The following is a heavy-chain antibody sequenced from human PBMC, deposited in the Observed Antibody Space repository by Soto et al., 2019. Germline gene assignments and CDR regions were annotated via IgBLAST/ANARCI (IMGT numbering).Heavy chain of an antibody. V-gene: IGHV3-30*18. D-gene: IGHD3-16*02. Sequence: QVQLVESGGGVVQPGRSLRLSCAASGFTFSSYGMHWVRQAPGKGLEWVAVISYDGSNKYYADSMKGRFTISRDNSKNTLYLQMNSLRAEDTAVYYCAKPRADYVWGSYRPNFDYWGQGTLVTVSS. CDR1: GFTFSSYG. CDR3: AKPRADYVWGSYRPNFDY. CDR2: ISYDGSNK. J-gene: IGHJ4*02.